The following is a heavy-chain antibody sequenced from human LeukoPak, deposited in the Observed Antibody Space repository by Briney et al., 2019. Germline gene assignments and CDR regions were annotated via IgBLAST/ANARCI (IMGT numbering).Heavy chain of an antibody. D-gene: IGHD2/OR15-2a*01. CDR3: ARDFYGYFDC. Sequence: ASVKVSCNASGYTFTDYYMHWVRQAPGQGLEWMGRINPNSGGTNYAQKFQGRVTMTRDTSISTAYMELSRLRSDDTAVYYCARDFYGYFDCWGQGTLVTVSS. CDR2: INPNSGGT. V-gene: IGHV1-2*06. J-gene: IGHJ4*02. CDR1: GYTFTDYY.